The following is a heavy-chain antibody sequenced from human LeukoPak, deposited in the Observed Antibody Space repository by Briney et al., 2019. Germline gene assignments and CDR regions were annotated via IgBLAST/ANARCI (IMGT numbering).Heavy chain of an antibody. Sequence: GGSLRLSCAASGFTVSNNYMSWVRQAPGKGLEWVSIIYSGGSTYYADSVQGRFTISRDSSKNTLYLQMNSLRAEDTAVYYCAKLPIAAAGTGDFDYWGQGTLVTVSS. CDR1: GFTVSNNY. V-gene: IGHV3-53*05. CDR3: AKLPIAAAGTGDFDY. J-gene: IGHJ4*02. D-gene: IGHD6-13*01. CDR2: IYSGGST.